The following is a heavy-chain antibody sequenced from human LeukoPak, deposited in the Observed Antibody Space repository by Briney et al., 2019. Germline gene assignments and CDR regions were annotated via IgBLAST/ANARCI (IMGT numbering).Heavy chain of an antibody. CDR3: ARERITTFGVVIYGMDV. D-gene: IGHD3-3*01. CDR1: GFSISNHQ. Sequence: GGSLRLSCVGSGFSISNHQMNWVRQAPGKGLEWVSSISSSSNYIYYVDSVKGRFTISRDNAKNSLYLQMSSLRAEDTAVYYCARERITTFGVVIYGMDVWGQGTTVTVAS. V-gene: IGHV3-21*01. J-gene: IGHJ6*02. CDR2: ISSSSNYI.